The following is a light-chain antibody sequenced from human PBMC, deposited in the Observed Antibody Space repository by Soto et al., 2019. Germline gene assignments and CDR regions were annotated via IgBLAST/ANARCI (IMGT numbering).Light chain of an antibody. V-gene: IGKV3-15*01. CDR3: QQHNYWLWT. J-gene: IGKJ1*01. CDR2: YAS. Sequence: EILMTQSPATLSVSPGERATLSCRASQSISSNLVWYQQKPGQAPRLLIYYASTRATGIPARFNGSGSGTEFTLTISSLQSDDFAFYYCQQHNYWLWTFGQGTKVEMK. CDR1: QSISSN.